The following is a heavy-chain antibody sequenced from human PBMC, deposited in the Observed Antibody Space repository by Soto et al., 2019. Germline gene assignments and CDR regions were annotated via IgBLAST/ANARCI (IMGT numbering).Heavy chain of an antibody. D-gene: IGHD4-17*01. CDR3: AKDPNGDFVGAFEI. CDR2: VTAEGRST. CDR1: GFTFSRYA. Sequence: GGSLRLSCAASGFTFSRYAMSWVRQAPGKGPEWVSGVTAEGRSTYYADSVKGRFTISRDNSKATLYLQMNSLRAEDTALYYCAKDPNGDFVGAFEIWGQGTVVTVSS. J-gene: IGHJ3*02. V-gene: IGHV3-23*01.